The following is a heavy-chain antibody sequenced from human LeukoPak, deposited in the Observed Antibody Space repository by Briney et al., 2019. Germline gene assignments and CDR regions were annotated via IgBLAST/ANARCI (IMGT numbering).Heavy chain of an antibody. CDR1: GFTFSSYW. CDR3: ARDPSIVVVVAASYGMDV. CDR2: IKQDGSEK. Sequence: GGSLRLSCAASGFTFSSYWMSWVRQAPGKGLEWVANIKQDGSEKYYVDSVKGRFTISRDNAKNSLYLQMNSLRAEDTAVYYCARDPSIVVVVAASYGMDVWGQGTTVTVSS. J-gene: IGHJ6*02. D-gene: IGHD2-15*01. V-gene: IGHV3-7*03.